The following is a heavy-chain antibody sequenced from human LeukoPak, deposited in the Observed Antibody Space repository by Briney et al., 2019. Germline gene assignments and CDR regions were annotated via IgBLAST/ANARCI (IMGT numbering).Heavy chain of an antibody. D-gene: IGHD6-13*01. J-gene: IGHJ6*03. Sequence: TSETLSLTCAVYGGSFSGYYWSWIRQPPGKGLEGIGEINHSGSTNYNPSLKSRVTISVDTSKNQFSLKLSSVTAADTAVYYCARGGSSSWPNYYYYYYMDVWGKGTTVTVSS. CDR3: ARGGSSSWPNYYYYYYMDV. CDR2: INHSGST. CDR1: GGSFSGYY. V-gene: IGHV4-34*01.